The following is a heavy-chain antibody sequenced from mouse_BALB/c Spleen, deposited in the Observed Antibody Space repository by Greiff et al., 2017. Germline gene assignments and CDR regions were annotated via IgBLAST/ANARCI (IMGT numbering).Heavy chain of an antibody. J-gene: IGHJ2*01. CDR3: AIYPFFDY. V-gene: IGHV5-6*01. Sequence: EVHLVESGGDSVKPGGSLKLSCAASGFTFSSYGMSWVRQTPDKRLEWVATISSGGSYTYYPDSVKGRFTISRDNAKNTLYLQMSSLKSEDTAMYYCAIYPFFDYWGQGTTLTVSS. CDR2: ISSGGSYT. D-gene: IGHD2-1*01. CDR1: GFTFSSYG.